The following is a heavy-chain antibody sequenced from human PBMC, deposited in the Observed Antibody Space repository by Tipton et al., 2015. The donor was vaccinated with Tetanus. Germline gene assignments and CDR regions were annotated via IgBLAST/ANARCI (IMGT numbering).Heavy chain of an antibody. CDR1: GFTFSDYY. D-gene: IGHD1-26*01. CDR3: ARAKSGSYYGTFDY. V-gene: IGHV3-11*01. J-gene: IGHJ4*02. CDR2: ISPSGSTI. Sequence: SLRLSCASSGFTFSDYYMSWIRQAPGKGLEWVSYISPSGSTIYYADSVRGRFTFSRDNAKKSLYLQMNSLRAEDTAVYYCARAKSGSYYGTFDYWGRGPLVTVSS.